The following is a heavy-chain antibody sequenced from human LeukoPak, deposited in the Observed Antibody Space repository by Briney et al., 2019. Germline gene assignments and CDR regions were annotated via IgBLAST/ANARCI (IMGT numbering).Heavy chain of an antibody. Sequence: SQTLSLTCTVSGGSISSGSYYWSWIRQPAGKGLEWIGRIYTSGSTNYNPSLKSRVTISVDTSKNQFSLTLSSVTAADTAVYYCARISEAIFGVGYYYYYMDVWGKGTTVTVSS. CDR1: GGSISSGSYY. CDR3: ARISEAIFGVGYYYYYMDV. CDR2: IYTSGST. V-gene: IGHV4-61*02. J-gene: IGHJ6*03. D-gene: IGHD3-3*01.